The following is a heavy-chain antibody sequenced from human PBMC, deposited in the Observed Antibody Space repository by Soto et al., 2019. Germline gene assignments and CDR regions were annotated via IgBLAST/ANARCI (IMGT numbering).Heavy chain of an antibody. Sequence: EVQLVESGGGLVKPGGSLRLSCAASGFTFSNAWMNWVRQAPGKGLEWVGRIKSKTDGGTTDHAAPGKGRFTISRDDSKNTLYLQMNSLKTEDTAVYYCTTDAGDDSSGYPSFGYWGQGTLVTVSS. V-gene: IGHV3-15*07. CDR2: IKSKTDGGTT. CDR3: TTDAGDDSSGYPSFGY. CDR1: GFTFSNAW. J-gene: IGHJ4*02. D-gene: IGHD3-22*01.